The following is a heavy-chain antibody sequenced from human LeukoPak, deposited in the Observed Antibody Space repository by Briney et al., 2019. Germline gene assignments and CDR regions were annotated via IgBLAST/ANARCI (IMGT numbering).Heavy chain of an antibody. CDR3: ASAGDSSGYYYFSAFDI. V-gene: IGHV5-51*01. Sequence: GESLKISCQASGYRFTNCWIGWVRQMPGKGLDWMGVIYPDDSDTTYSPSFQGQVTISADKSISTAYLQWSSLKASDTAMYYCASAGDSSGYYYFSAFDIWGQGTMVTVSS. CDR2: IYPDDSDT. J-gene: IGHJ3*02. D-gene: IGHD3-22*01. CDR1: GYRFTNCW.